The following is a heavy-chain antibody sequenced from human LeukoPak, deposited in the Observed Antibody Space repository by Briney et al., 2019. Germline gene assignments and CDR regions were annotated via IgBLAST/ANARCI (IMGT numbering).Heavy chain of an antibody. Sequence: GGSLRLSCAASGFTFSSYEMNWVRQAPGKGLEWISYISSSGSTIYYADSVKGRFTISRDNAKNSLYLQMNSLRAEDTAVYYCARDSCSSTSCWAFDIWGQGTMVTVSS. J-gene: IGHJ3*02. D-gene: IGHD2-2*01. CDR1: GFTFSSYE. V-gene: IGHV3-48*03. CDR2: ISSSGSTI. CDR3: ARDSCSSTSCWAFDI.